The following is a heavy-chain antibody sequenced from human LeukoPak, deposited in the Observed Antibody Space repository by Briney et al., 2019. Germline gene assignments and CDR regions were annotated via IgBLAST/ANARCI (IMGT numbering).Heavy chain of an antibody. CDR2: IYHSGYT. CDR1: GVSISTSNW. V-gene: IGHV4-4*02. Sequence: SGTLSLTCAVSGVSISTSNWWSWIRQPPGKGLEWIGEIYHSGYTNHNPPLKSRVTMSVDKSKNQFSLKLSSVTAADTAVYYCARATYYDSSGYYRYFDYWGQGTLVTVSS. CDR3: ARATYYDSSGYYRYFDY. D-gene: IGHD3-22*01. J-gene: IGHJ4*02.